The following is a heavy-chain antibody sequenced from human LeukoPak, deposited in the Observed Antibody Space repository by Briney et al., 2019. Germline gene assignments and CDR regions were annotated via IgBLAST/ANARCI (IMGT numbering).Heavy chain of an antibody. CDR2: ISAYNGNT. Sequence: ASVKVSCKASGYTFTSYGISWVRQAPGQGLEWMGWISAYNGNTNYAQKLQGRVTMTTDTSTSTAYMELRSLRSDDTAVHYCARRGPYDYVWGSYRPNLFDYWGQGTLVTVSS. CDR1: GYTFTSYG. J-gene: IGHJ4*02. V-gene: IGHV1-18*01. D-gene: IGHD3-16*02. CDR3: ARRGPYDYVWGSYRPNLFDY.